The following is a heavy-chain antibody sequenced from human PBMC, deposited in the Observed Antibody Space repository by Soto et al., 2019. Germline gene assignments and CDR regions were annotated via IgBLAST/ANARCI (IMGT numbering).Heavy chain of an antibody. CDR1: GGAVSSSNW. CDR3: ARGVAHYDILTGYFDYYGMDV. Sequence: LTCAVSGGAVSSSNWWCWVRQPPGKRLEWFGEIYHSGSTNYNPSLKSRVTISVDKSKNQFSLKLSSVTAADTAVYYCARGVAHYDILTGYFDYYGMDVWGQGTTVTVSS. CDR2: IYHSGST. J-gene: IGHJ6*02. D-gene: IGHD3-9*01. V-gene: IGHV4-4*02.